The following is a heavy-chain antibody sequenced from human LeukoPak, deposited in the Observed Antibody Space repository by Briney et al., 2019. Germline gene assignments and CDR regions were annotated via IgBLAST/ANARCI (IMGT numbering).Heavy chain of an antibody. V-gene: IGHV3-21*01. CDR1: GFTFSSYN. CDR3: AREAVGATHFDY. J-gene: IGHJ4*02. D-gene: IGHD1-26*01. CDR2: ISSSSSYI. Sequence: PWGSLRLSCAASGFTFSSYNMKWVPQAPGKGLEWVPSISSSSSYIYYADSVKGRFTISRDNAKNSLYLQMNSLRAEDTAVYYCAREAVGATHFDYWGQGTLVTVSS.